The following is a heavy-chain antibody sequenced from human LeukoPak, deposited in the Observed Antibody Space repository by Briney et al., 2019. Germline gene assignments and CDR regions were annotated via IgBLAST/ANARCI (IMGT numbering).Heavy chain of an antibody. CDR3: ALNPDIVVVPAAP. CDR2: ISGSGGST. J-gene: IGHJ5*02. D-gene: IGHD2-2*01. CDR1: GFTFSSYS. Sequence: TGGSLRLSCAASGFTFSSYSMNWVRQAPGKGLEWVSAISGSGGSTYYAGSVKGRFTISRDNSKNTLYLQMNSLRAEDTAVYYCALNPDIVVVPAAPWGQGTLVTVSS. V-gene: IGHV3-23*01.